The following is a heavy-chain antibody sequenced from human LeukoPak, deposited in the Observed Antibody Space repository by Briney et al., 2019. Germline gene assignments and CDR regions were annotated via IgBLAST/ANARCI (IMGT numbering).Heavy chain of an antibody. D-gene: IGHD6-13*01. Sequence: GGSLRLSCAASGFTFSSYSMNWVRQAPGKGLEWVSSISSSSSYIYYADSVKGRFTISGDNAKNSLYLQMNSLRAEDTAMYYCARGVAAAGDYWGQGTLVTVSS. CDR1: GFTFSSYS. J-gene: IGHJ4*02. CDR2: ISSSSSYI. CDR3: ARGVAAAGDY. V-gene: IGHV3-21*01.